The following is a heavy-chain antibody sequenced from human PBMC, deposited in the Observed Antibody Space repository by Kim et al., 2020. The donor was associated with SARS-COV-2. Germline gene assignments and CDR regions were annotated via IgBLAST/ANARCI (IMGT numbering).Heavy chain of an antibody. CDR1: GFTFSSYA. D-gene: IGHD3-3*01. V-gene: IGHV3-23*01. CDR3: AKEARIREVTMFGVVPSPNWFDP. J-gene: IGHJ5*02. Sequence: GGSLRLSCAASGFTFSSYAMSWVRQAPGKGLEWVSAISGSGGSTYYADSVKGRFTISRDKSKNTLYLQMNSLRAEDTAVSCCAKEARIREVTMFGVVPSPNWFDPWGQGTLVTVSP. CDR2: ISGSGGST.